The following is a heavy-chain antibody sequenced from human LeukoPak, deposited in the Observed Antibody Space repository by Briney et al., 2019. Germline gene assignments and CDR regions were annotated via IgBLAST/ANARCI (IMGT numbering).Heavy chain of an antibody. V-gene: IGHV3-20*04. J-gene: IGHJ4*02. CDR2: INWNGGST. CDR1: GFTFDDYG. Sequence: GGSLRLSCAASGFTFDDYGMSWVRQAPGKGLEWVSGINWNGGSTGYADSVKGRFTISRDNAKNSLYLQMNSLRAEDTALYYCARGYYYDSSGFSGYFDYWGQGTLVTVSS. D-gene: IGHD3-22*01. CDR3: ARGYYYDSSGFSGYFDY.